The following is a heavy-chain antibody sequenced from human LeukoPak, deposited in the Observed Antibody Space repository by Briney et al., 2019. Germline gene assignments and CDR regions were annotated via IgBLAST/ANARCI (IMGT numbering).Heavy chain of an antibody. CDR1: GFTFSSYG. V-gene: IGHV3-48*02. J-gene: IGHJ3*02. D-gene: IGHD6-13*01. Sequence: PGGSLRLSCAASGFTFSSYGMKWVRQAPGKGLKWVSYISTKSSTIYYADSVKGRFTISRDNAKNSLYLQLNSLRDEDTAVYYCAGEPAAADDAFDIWGQGTMVTVSS. CDR3: AGEPAAADDAFDI. CDR2: ISTKSSTI.